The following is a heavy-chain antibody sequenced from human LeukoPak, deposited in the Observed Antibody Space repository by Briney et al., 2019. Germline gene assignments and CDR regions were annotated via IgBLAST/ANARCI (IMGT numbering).Heavy chain of an antibody. CDR2: INHSGST. CDR3: ARGWYSSSRNWFDP. Sequence: SETLSLTCAVYGGSFSGYYWSWIRQPPGKGLEWSGEINHSGSTNYNPSLKSRVTISVDTSKNQFSLKLSSVTAADTAVYYCARGWYSSSRNWFDPWGQGTLVTVSS. D-gene: IGHD6-13*01. CDR1: GGSFSGYY. V-gene: IGHV4-34*01. J-gene: IGHJ5*02.